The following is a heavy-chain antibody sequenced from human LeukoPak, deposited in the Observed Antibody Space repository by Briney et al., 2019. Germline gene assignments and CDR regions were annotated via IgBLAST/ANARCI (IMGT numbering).Heavy chain of an antibody. J-gene: IGHJ6*02. CDR2: IWYDGGNK. V-gene: IGHV3-33*06. CDR1: GFTFSNYG. Sequence: GGSLRLSCAASGFTFSNYGMHWVRQAPGKGLEWVAVIWYDGGNKYYADSVKGRFTISRDNSKNTLYLQMNSLRAEDTAVYYCAKGVSNYDGFGMDVWGQGTTVTVSS. D-gene: IGHD4-11*01. CDR3: AKGVSNYDGFGMDV.